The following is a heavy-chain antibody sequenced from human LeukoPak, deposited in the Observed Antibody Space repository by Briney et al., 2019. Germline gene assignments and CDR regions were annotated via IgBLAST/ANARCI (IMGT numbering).Heavy chain of an antibody. J-gene: IGHJ4*02. Sequence: SETLSPTCTVSSDSSITSSYWWGWIRQPPGKGLEWIGSIHDSGRTHYSPSLKSRVTLSVDTSRNQFSLKLSSVNAADTAVYYCARQRGLGLWYFDYWGRGTLVTVSS. CDR2: IHDSGRT. D-gene: IGHD3-16*01. CDR3: ARQRGLGLWYFDY. CDR1: SDSSITSSYW. V-gene: IGHV4-39*01.